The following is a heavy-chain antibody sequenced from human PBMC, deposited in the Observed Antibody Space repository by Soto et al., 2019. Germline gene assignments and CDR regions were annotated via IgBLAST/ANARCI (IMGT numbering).Heavy chain of an antibody. CDR3: ARDLDKIRVATIIDYYYGMDV. Sequence: GSLRLSCAASGFTFSSYAMHWVRQAPGKGLEWVAVISYDGSNKYYADSVKGRFTISRDNSKNTLYLQMNSLRAEDTAVYYCARDLDKIRVATIIDYYYGMDVWGQGTTVTISS. J-gene: IGHJ6*02. D-gene: IGHD5-12*01. V-gene: IGHV3-30-3*01. CDR1: GFTFSSYA. CDR2: ISYDGSNK.